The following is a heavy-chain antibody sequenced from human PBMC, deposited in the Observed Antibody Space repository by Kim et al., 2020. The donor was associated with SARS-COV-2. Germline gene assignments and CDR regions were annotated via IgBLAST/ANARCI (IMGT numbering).Heavy chain of an antibody. V-gene: IGHV4-39*01. CDR1: GGSISSSSYY. Sequence: SETLSLTCTVSGGSISSSSYYWGWIRQPPGKGLEWIGSIYYSGSTYYNPSLKSRVTISVDTSKNQFSLKLSSGTAADTAVYYCAKATDGLLWFGEHFDLWGRGTLVTVSS. CDR2: IYYSGST. CDR3: AKATDGLLWFGEHFDL. J-gene: IGHJ2*01. D-gene: IGHD3-10*01.